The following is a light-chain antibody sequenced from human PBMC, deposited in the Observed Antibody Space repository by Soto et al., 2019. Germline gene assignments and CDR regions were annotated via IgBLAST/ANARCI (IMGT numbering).Light chain of an antibody. V-gene: IGLV2-11*01. Sequence: QSALTQPRSVSGSPGQSVTISCTGTSSDVGGYNFVSWYQQHPDKVPKLLIFDVSRRPSGVPDRFSGSKSGDTASLTISGLQAEDEADYYCCSYAGSYTLIFGGGTKLTVL. J-gene: IGLJ2*01. CDR1: SSDVGGYNF. CDR3: CSYAGSYTLI. CDR2: DVS.